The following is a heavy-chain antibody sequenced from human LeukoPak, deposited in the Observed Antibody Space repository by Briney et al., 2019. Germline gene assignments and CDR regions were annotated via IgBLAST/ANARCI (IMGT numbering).Heavy chain of an antibody. Sequence: SETLSLTCTVSGYSISRGYSWGWIRQPPGKGLEWIGEINHSGSTNYNPSLKSRVTISVDTSKNQFSLKLSSVTAADTAVYYCASSAVAGTQEDAFDIWGQGTMVTVSS. V-gene: IGHV4-38-2*02. CDR1: GYSISRGYS. CDR3: ASSAVAGTQEDAFDI. J-gene: IGHJ3*02. D-gene: IGHD6-19*01. CDR2: INHSGST.